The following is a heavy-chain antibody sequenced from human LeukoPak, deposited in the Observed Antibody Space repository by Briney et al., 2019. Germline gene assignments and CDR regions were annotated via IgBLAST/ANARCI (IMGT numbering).Heavy chain of an antibody. D-gene: IGHD6-13*01. CDR2: ITSTATYI. Sequence: KPGGSLRLSCAASGFAFSTYIMNWVRQAPGKGLEWISSITSTATYIYYADSVKGRFTISRDNTKNSLYLQMNSPRAEDTAVYFCARVAGGKFHLDYWGQGTQVTVSS. V-gene: IGHV3-21*01. J-gene: IGHJ4*02. CDR1: GFAFSTYI. CDR3: ARVAGGKFHLDY.